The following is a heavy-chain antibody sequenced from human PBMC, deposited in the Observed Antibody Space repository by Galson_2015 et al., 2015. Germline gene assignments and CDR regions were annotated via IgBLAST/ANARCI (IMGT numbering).Heavy chain of an antibody. D-gene: IGHD1-26*01. J-gene: IGHJ2*01. V-gene: IGHV3-30*18. CDR1: GFTFSGYG. Sequence: SLRLSCAASGFTFSGYGMHWVRQAPGKGLEWVAGISYDGSDQYYADSVRGRSTISRDNSKNTLYLQMNSPRAKDTAVFYCAKDVGGTYYDWYFDLWGRGTPVSVSS. CDR2: ISYDGSDQ. CDR3: AKDVGGTYYDWYFDL.